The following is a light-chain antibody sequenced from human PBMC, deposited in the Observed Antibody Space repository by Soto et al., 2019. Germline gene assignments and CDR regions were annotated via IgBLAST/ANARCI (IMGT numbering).Light chain of an antibody. V-gene: IGLV2-14*01. CDR2: EVS. Sequence: QSVLPQPASVSRSPGHAITISCTGTSSDIGGYNYVSWYDHHPGKAPRLIIYEVSNRPSGVSNRFSGSKSGNTASLTISGLQAEDEAHYYCSSYRTTSPCVFGTGTKVTVL. CDR1: SSDIGGYNY. J-gene: IGLJ1*01. CDR3: SSYRTTSPCV.